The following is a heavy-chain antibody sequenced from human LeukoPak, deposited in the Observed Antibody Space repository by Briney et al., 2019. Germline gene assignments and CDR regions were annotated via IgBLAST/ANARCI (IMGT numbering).Heavy chain of an antibody. CDR2: VYYSGNT. J-gene: IGHJ5*02. CDR3: ARDATYPPKGFDP. Sequence: SETLSLTCSVSGYSISSGYYWGWIRRPPGKGLEWIGSVYYSGNTYYNPSLKSRVTISVDTSKNHFSLKLSSVTAADTAVYYCARDATYPPKGFDPWGQGTLVTVSS. V-gene: IGHV4-38-2*02. CDR1: GYSISSGYY.